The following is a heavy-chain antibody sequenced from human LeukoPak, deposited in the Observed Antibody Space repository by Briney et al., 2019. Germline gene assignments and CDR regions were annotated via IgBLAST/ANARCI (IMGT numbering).Heavy chain of an antibody. CDR3: ARDYDQWEPYYFDH. D-gene: IGHD1-26*01. Sequence: GGSLRLSCAASGFTFSSYWMSWVRQAPGKGLEWVANIKQDGSEKYYVDSVKGRFTISRDNAKNSLYLQMNSLRAEDTAVYYCARDYDQWEPYYFDHWGQGTLVTVSS. CDR1: GFTFSSYW. V-gene: IGHV3-7*01. J-gene: IGHJ4*02. CDR2: IKQDGSEK.